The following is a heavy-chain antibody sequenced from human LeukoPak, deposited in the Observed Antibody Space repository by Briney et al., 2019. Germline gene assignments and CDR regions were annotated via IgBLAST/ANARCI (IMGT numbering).Heavy chain of an antibody. V-gene: IGHV3-74*01. Sequence: PGGSPRHSCAASGFTFSTSWMHWVRQAPGKGLVWVSRINPNGSSTDYADSVKGRFTISRDNAKNTLYLQMNSLRAEDAAVYYCVRDMGYYDKVWGQGTLVTVSS. CDR1: GFTFSTSW. CDR2: INPNGSST. CDR3: VRDMGYYDKV. J-gene: IGHJ4*02. D-gene: IGHD3-22*01.